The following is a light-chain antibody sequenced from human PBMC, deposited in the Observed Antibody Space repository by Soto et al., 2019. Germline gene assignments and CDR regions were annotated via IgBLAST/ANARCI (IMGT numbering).Light chain of an antibody. J-gene: IGLJ1*01. Sequence: QSVLTQPASVSGSPGQSITISCTGTSSDVGGYNYVSWYQQHPGKAPKLMLYEVNNRPSGVSNRFSGSKSGNTASLTISGLQAEDEADYYCNSYTSSSTYVFGTGTQLTVL. V-gene: IGLV2-14*01. CDR3: NSYTSSSTYV. CDR2: EVN. CDR1: SSDVGGYNY.